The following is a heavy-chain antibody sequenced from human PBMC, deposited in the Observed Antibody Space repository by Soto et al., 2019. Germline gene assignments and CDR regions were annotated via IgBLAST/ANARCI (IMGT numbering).Heavy chain of an antibody. J-gene: IGHJ5*02. CDR2: IHNSGSP. CDR1: GASIHNGGYF. CDR3: ARCCTKEEADP. Sequence: QVQLQESGPGLVRPSQTLSLTCSVSGASIHNGGYFWSWIRQSPEKGLEWVGHIHNSGSPYNNPSLCSRVTPPADTSMNQVSLALASVTAADATIYSCARCCTKEEADPWRKG. V-gene: IGHV4-30-4*01. D-gene: IGHD2-8*01.